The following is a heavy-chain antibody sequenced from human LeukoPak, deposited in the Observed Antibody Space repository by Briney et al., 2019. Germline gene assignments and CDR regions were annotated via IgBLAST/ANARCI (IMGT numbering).Heavy chain of an antibody. J-gene: IGHJ4*02. CDR1: GFTFSSYG. Sequence: PGGSLRLSCAASGFTFSSYGMHWVRQAPGKGLEWVAFIRYDGSNKYYADSVKGRFTISRDNSKNTLYLQMNSLRAEDTAVYYCAKDQGPLWFGENYWIFDYWGQGTLVTVSS. D-gene: IGHD3-10*01. CDR3: AKDQGPLWFGENYWIFDY. V-gene: IGHV3-30*02. CDR2: IRYDGSNK.